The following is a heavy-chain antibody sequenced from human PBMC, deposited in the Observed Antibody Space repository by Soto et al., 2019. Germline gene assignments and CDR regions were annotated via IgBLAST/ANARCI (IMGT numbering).Heavy chain of an antibody. CDR3: AKGRGGSGSLTPRVDF. V-gene: IGHV3-23*01. CDR2: ISGGGATT. CDR1: GFTFNNYA. J-gene: IGHJ4*02. Sequence: EVQLLDSGGGLVQPGGSLRLSCAASGFTFNNYAMTWVRQAPGKWLEWVSAISGGGATTSYADSVKGRFTVSRDGSKNTLYLQMSSLRAEDTALYYCAKGRGGSGSLTPRVDFWGQGTLVTVSS. D-gene: IGHD3-10*01.